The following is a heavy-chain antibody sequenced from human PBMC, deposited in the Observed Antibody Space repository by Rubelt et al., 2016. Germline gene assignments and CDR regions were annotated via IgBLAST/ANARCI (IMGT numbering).Heavy chain of an antibody. CDR1: GYTFTSYG. D-gene: IGHD6-19*01. Sequence: QVQLVQSGAEVTEPGASIKVSCKASGYTFTSYGISWVRQAPGQGLEWMGWISAYNGNTNYAQKPQGRVTMTTDTSTSTAYMELRSLRSDDTAVYYCARDRTWLVPGLDAFDIWGQGTMVTVSS. CDR3: ARDRTWLVPGLDAFDI. CDR2: ISAYNGNT. V-gene: IGHV1-18*01. J-gene: IGHJ3*02.